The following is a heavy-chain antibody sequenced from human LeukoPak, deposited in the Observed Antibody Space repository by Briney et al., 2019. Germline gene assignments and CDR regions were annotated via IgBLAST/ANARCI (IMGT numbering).Heavy chain of an antibody. CDR3: ARGQKYSYGYRVTELGSGYFDY. Sequence: PSETLSLTCTVSGGSINSYYWSWIRQPPGKGLEWIGYIYYSGSTKYNPSLKSRVSISVDTSKNQLSLRLSSVTAADTAVYYCARGQKYSYGYRVTELGSGYFDYWGQGTLVTVSS. J-gene: IGHJ4*02. CDR2: IYYSGST. CDR1: GGSINSYY. D-gene: IGHD5-18*01. V-gene: IGHV4-59*01.